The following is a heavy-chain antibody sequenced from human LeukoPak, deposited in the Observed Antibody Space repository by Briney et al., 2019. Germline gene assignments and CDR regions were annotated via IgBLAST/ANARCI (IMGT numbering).Heavy chain of an antibody. CDR2: INNDGSYA. V-gene: IGHV3-74*01. CDR3: ARDRPHNWFDP. CDR1: GIAFSNHW. Sequence: GGSLRLSCAASGIAFSNHWMHWVRQAPGRGLEWVSWINNDGSYAVYADSVRARFTISRDNAKNTLYLQMNSLRPEDTAVYYCARDRPHNWFDPWGQGTLVTVSS. J-gene: IGHJ5*02.